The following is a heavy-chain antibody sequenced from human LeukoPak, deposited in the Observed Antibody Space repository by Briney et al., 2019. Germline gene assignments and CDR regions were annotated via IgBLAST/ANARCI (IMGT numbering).Heavy chain of an antibody. Sequence: HSGGSLRLSCAASGFTFSSYGMHWVRQAPGKGLEWVAVIWYDGSNKYYADSVKGRFTISRDNSKNTLYLQMNSLRAEDTAVYYCARDYGGSYYYYYGMDVWGQGTTVTVSS. CDR3: ARDYGGSYYYYYGMDV. D-gene: IGHD4-23*01. CDR1: GFTFSSYG. J-gene: IGHJ6*02. CDR2: IWYDGSNK. V-gene: IGHV3-33*01.